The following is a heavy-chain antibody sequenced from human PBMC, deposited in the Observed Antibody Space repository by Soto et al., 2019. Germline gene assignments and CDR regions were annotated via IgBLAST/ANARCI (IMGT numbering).Heavy chain of an antibody. CDR1: GGSISSYY. CDR2: IYYSGST. CDR3: ARAPGQATILQNKNWFDP. J-gene: IGHJ5*02. D-gene: IGHD5-12*01. Sequence: SETLSLTCTVSGGSISSYYWSWIRQPPGKGLEWIGYIYYSGSTNYNPSLKSRVTISVDTSKNQFSLKLSSVTAADTAVYYCARAPGQATILQNKNWFDPWGQGTLVTVSS. V-gene: IGHV4-59*01.